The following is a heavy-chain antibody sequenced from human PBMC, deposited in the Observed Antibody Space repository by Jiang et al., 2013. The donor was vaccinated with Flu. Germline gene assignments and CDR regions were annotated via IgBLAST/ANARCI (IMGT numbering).Heavy chain of an antibody. D-gene: IGHD3-9*01. J-gene: IGHJ4*02. V-gene: IGHV4-39*01. Sequence: SGSGLVKPSETLSLTCTVSGGSISSSSYYWGWIRQPPGKGLEWIGSIYYSGSTYYNPSLKSRVTISVDTSKNQFSLKLGSVTAADTAVYYCARMTGRNLSFDYWGQGTLVTVSS. CDR1: GGSISSSSYY. CDR3: ARMTGRNLSFDY. CDR2: IYYSGST.